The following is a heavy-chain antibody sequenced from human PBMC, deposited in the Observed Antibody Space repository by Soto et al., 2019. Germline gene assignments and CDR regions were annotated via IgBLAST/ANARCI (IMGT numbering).Heavy chain of an antibody. CDR2: INHSGST. CDR1: GGSFSGYY. CDR3: ARGLKTYYDCWSGYSYYYYGMDV. Sequence: SETLSLTCAVYGGSFSGYYWSWIRQPPGKGLEWIGEINHSGSTNYNPSLKSRVTISVDTSKNQFSLKLSSVTAADTAVYYCARGLKTYYDCWSGYSYYYYGMDVWGQGTTVTVSS. D-gene: IGHD3-3*01. V-gene: IGHV4-34*01. J-gene: IGHJ6*02.